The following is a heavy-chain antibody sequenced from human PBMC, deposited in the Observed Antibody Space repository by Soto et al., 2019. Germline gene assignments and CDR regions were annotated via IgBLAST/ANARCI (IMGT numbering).Heavy chain of an antibody. CDR2: IIPIFGTA. V-gene: IGHV1-69*01. CDR1: GGIFSSYA. D-gene: IGHD6-19*01. Sequence: QVQLVQSGAEVKKPGSSVKVSCKASGGIFSSYAISWVRQAPGQGLEWMGGIIPIFGTANYAQKFQGRVTITADESSSTAYMDLSSMRADETAVYYCARDIGVASDYWGQGTLVTVSS. J-gene: IGHJ4*02. CDR3: ARDIGVASDY.